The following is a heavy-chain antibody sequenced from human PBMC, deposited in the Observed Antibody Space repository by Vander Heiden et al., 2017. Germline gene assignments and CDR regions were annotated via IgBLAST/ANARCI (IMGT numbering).Heavy chain of an antibody. V-gene: IGHV3-23*01. J-gene: IGHJ5*02. CDR3: AKGDYDILT. CDR2: ISGSGGST. D-gene: IGHD3-9*01. CDR1: GFTFSNID. Sequence: VQRLEPGGELVQTGGSLGISSPASGFTFSNIDISWVRQAPGKGLEWVSGISGSGGSTFYADSVKGRFTISRDNSKNTLYLQVNSLRAEDTAVYYCAKGDYDILTWGQGTLVAVSS.